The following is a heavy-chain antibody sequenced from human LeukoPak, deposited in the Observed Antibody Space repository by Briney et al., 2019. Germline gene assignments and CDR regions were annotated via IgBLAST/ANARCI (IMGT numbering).Heavy chain of an antibody. J-gene: IGHJ4*02. CDR2: VYYSGST. Sequence: SETLSLTCTVSGGSLSTYYWSWIRQPPGKRLEWIGYVYYSGSTNYNPSLKSRVTISVDMSKKQFSLKMSSVTAADTAVYYCAREDYYFDSWGQGTLVTVSS. CDR1: GGSLSTYY. CDR3: AREDYYFDS. V-gene: IGHV4-59*01.